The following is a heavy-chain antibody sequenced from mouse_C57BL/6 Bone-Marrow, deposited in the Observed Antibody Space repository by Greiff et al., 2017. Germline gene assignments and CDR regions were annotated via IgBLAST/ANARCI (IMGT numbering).Heavy chain of an antibody. CDR3: ASRELSRYYARDY. D-gene: IGHD1-3*01. J-gene: IGHJ4*01. CDR2: IYPGSGST. V-gene: IGHV1-55*01. Sequence: QVQLKQPGAELVKPGASVKMSCKASGYTFTSYWITWVKQRPGQGLEWIGDIYPGSGSTNYNEKFKSKATLAVDTSSSTAYMQLSSLTSEDSAVYYCASRELSRYYARDYWGQGTSVTVSA. CDR1: GYTFTSYW.